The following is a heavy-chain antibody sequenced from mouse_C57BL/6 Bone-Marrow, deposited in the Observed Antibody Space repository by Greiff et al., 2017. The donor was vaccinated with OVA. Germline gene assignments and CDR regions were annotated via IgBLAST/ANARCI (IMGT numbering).Heavy chain of an antibody. Sequence: QVQLKESGPGLVAPSQSLSITCTVSGFSLTSYAISWVRQPPGKGLEWLGVIWTGGGTNSTLALKSRLSISKDNSKSQVCLKMNSRQTYDTARYYSASWEDYAWFAYWGQGTLVTVSA. V-gene: IGHV2-9-1*01. CDR3: ASWEDYAWFAY. CDR2: IWTGGGT. CDR1: GFSLTSYA. J-gene: IGHJ3*01. D-gene: IGHD2-4*01.